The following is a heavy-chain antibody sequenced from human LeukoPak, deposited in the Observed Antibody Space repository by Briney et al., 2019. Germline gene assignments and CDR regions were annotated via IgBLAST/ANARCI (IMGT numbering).Heavy chain of an antibody. Sequence: GGSLRLSCAASGFTVSSNYMSWVRQAPGKGLEWVSGISGSGGTTYYADSVKGRFTISRDNSKNTLYLQMNSLRAEDTAVYYCASLYWGQGTLVTVSS. CDR1: GFTVSSNY. CDR3: ASLY. CDR2: ISGSGGTT. J-gene: IGHJ4*02. V-gene: IGHV3-23*01.